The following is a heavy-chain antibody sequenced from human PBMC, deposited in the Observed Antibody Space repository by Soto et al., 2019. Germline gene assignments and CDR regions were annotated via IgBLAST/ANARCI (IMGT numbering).Heavy chain of an antibody. V-gene: IGHV5-10-1*01. CDR3: ARHSNQLLGFDY. D-gene: IGHD2-2*01. CDR2: IDPSDSYT. J-gene: IGHJ4*02. CDR1: GYRFTSYW. Sequence: GESLKISCKGSGYRFTSYWIGWVRQMPGKGLEWMGRIDPSDSYTNYSPSFQGHVTISADKSISTAYLQWSSLKASDTAMYYCARHSNQLLGFDYWGQGTLVTVSS.